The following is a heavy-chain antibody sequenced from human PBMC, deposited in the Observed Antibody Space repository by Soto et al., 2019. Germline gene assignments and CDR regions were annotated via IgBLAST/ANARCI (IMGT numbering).Heavy chain of an antibody. CDR3: ARGATVTREYFYGMDV. D-gene: IGHD2-21*02. CDR2: IIPMFGTA. CDR1: GGSFSNYA. V-gene: IGHV1-69*01. Sequence: QVQLVQSGAEVKKPGSSVKVSCKTSGGSFSNYAISWVRQAPGQGPEWMGAIIPMFGTANYAQMFQGRVTITADELTNTAYMEVSSLRSEDSAVYYCARGATVTREYFYGMDVWGQGTTVTVSS. J-gene: IGHJ6*02.